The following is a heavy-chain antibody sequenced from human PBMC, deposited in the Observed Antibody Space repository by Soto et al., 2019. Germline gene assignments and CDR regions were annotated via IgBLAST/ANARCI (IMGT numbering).Heavy chain of an antibody. CDR2: IKQDGSEK. V-gene: IGHV3-7*01. CDR3: ARDGVPHYYDSSGYYYYYYGMDV. Sequence: GGSLRLSCAASGFTFSSYWMSWVRQAPGKGLEWVANIKQDGSEKYYVDSVKGRFTISRDNAKNSLYLQMNSLRAEDTAVYYCARDGVPHYYDSSGYYYYYYGMDVWGQGTTDTVSS. D-gene: IGHD3-22*01. CDR1: GFTFSSYW. J-gene: IGHJ6*02.